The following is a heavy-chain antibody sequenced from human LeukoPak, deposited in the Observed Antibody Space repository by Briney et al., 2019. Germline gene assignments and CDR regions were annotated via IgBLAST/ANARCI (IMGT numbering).Heavy chain of an antibody. CDR1: GGSISSYY. Sequence: PSETLSLTCTVSGGSISSYYWSWIRQPPGKGLEWIGYIYYSGSTNYNPSLKSRVTISVDTSKNQFSLKLSSVTAADTAVYYCARRGVATMRRFDPWGQGTLVTVSS. CDR3: ARRGVATMRRFDP. CDR2: IYYSGST. D-gene: IGHD5-24*01. V-gene: IGHV4-59*08. J-gene: IGHJ5*02.